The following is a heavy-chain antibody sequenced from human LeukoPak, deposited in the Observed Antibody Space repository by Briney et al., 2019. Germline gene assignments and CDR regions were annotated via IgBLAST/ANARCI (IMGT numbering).Heavy chain of an antibody. J-gene: IGHJ4*02. Sequence: SETLSLTCAVYGGSFSGYYWSWIRQPPGKGLEWIGEINHSGSTNYNPSLKSRVTISVDTSKNQFSLKLSSVTAADTAVHYCARDAPTYCSGGSCLVLWGQGTLVTVSS. CDR3: ARDAPTYCSGGSCLVL. CDR1: GGSFSGYY. CDR2: INHSGST. D-gene: IGHD2-15*01. V-gene: IGHV4-34*01.